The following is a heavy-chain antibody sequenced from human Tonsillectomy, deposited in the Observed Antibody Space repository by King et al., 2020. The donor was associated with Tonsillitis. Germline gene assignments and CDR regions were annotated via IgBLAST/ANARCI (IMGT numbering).Heavy chain of an antibody. CDR3: ARDGGDFWSGYPAAFDI. J-gene: IGHJ3*02. CDR1: GFPFSHYG. D-gene: IGHD3-3*01. CDR2: IWHDGSRN. Sequence: HVQLVESGGGVVQPGRSLRLSCAASGFPFSHYGMHWVRQAPGKGLDWVAVIWHDGSRNYYGDSVKGRFTISRDKSKNTLYLQMNSLRAEDTAVYYCARDGGDFWSGYPAAFDIWGQGTMLTVSS. V-gene: IGHV3-33*01.